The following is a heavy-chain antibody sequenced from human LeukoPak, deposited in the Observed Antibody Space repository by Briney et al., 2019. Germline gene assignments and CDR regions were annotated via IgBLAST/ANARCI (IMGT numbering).Heavy chain of an antibody. Sequence: PGGSLRLSCAASGFTFSSYAMSWVRQAPGKGLEWVSAISGSGGSTYYADSVKGRFTISRDNAKNSLYLQMNSLRAEDTAVYYCARDTLQLWSTTGAFDIWGQGTMVTVSS. CDR1: GFTFSSYA. V-gene: IGHV3-23*01. CDR3: ARDTLQLWSTTGAFDI. J-gene: IGHJ3*02. CDR2: ISGSGGST. D-gene: IGHD5-18*01.